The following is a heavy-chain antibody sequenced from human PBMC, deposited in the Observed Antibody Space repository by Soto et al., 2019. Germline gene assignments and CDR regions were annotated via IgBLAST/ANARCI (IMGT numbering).Heavy chain of an antibody. D-gene: IGHD4-17*01. J-gene: IGHJ5*02. CDR1: GGSISSGGYY. CDR3: ARGRLDYGDFDP. V-gene: IGHV4-31*03. Sequence: VQLQESGPGLVKPSQTLSLTCTVSGGSISSGGYYWSWIRQHPGKGLEWIGYIYYSGSTYYNPSLKSRVTISVDTSKNQFSLKLSSVTAADTAVYYCARGRLDYGDFDPWGQGTLVTVSS. CDR2: IYYSGST.